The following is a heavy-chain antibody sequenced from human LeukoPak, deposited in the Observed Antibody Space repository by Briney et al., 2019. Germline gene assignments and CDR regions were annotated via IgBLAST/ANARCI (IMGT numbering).Heavy chain of an antibody. CDR3: ARRGGSYPYYFDY. CDR1: GSPFTNYW. D-gene: IGHD1-26*01. Sequence: PGESLQISCQGSGSPFTNYWIGWVRQLPGKGLEWMGIIYPGDSDTRYSPSFQGQVTISADKSISTAYLQWSSLKASDTAMYYCARRGGSYPYYFDYWGQGTLVTVSS. J-gene: IGHJ4*02. V-gene: IGHV5-51*01. CDR2: IYPGDSDT.